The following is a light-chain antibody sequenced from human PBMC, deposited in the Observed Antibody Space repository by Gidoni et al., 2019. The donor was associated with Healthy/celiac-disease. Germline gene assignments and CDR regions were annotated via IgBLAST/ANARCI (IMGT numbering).Light chain of an antibody. J-gene: IGKJ4*01. CDR1: QSVSSY. V-gene: IGKV3-11*01. Sequence: IVLTQSPATLSLSPGERATLSCRASQSVSSYLAWYQQKPGQAPRLLIYDASNRATGIPARFSGSGSGTDFTLTISSLEPEDLAIYYCHQRSNWPPLTFGGGTKVEIK. CDR3: HQRSNWPPLT. CDR2: DAS.